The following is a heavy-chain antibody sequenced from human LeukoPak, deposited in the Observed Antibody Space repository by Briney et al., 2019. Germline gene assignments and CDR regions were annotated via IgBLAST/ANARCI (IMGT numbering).Heavy chain of an antibody. Sequence: PGRSLRLSCAASGFTFSSYAMHWVRQAPGKGLEWVAVISYDGSNKYYADSVRGRFTISRDNAKNSLYLQMNSLRAEDTAVYYCARVPGGQDAFDIWGQGTMVTVSS. V-gene: IGHV3-30-3*01. D-gene: IGHD3-10*01. J-gene: IGHJ3*02. CDR1: GFTFSSYA. CDR3: ARVPGGQDAFDI. CDR2: ISYDGSNK.